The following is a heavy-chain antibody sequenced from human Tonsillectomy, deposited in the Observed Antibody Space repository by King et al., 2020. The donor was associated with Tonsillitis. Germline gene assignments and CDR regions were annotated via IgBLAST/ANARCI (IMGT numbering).Heavy chain of an antibody. J-gene: IGHJ4*02. V-gene: IGHV3-30*18. D-gene: IGHD4-17*01. CDR3: AKDAMAVTSDDARRTPNYFDY. CDR1: GFTFSSYG. Sequence: VQLVESGGGVVQPGRSLRLSCAASGFTFSSYGMHWVRQAPGKGLEWVAVISYDGSNKYYADSVKGRFTISRDNSKNTLYLQMNSRRAEDSAVYSCAKDAMAVTSDDARRTPNYFDYWGQGALVTVSS. CDR2: ISYDGSNK.